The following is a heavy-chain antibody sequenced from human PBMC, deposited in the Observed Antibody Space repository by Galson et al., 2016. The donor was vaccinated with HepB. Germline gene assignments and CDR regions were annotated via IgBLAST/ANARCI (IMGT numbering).Heavy chain of an antibody. CDR2: IVPMFNIV. J-gene: IGHJ6*02. Sequence: SVKVSCKASGGTFITYAISWVRQAPGQGLEWMGGIVPMFNIVKYAQKFQGRVTLTADESTSTAYMELSSLRSQDTAVYYCATKPRYCSGENCYYYGMDVWDQETTVTVS. V-gene: IGHV1-69*13. CDR3: ATKPRYCSGENCYYYGMDV. D-gene: IGHD2-15*01. CDR1: GGTFITYA.